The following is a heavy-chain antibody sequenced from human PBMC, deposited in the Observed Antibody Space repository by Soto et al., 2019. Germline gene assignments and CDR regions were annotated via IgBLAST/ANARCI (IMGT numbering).Heavy chain of an antibody. CDR1: GVTFSRQD. J-gene: IGHJ4*02. D-gene: IGHD5-12*01. V-gene: IGHV1-69*13. Sequence: ASVKVSCKASGVTFSRQDMRWVRQAPGQGLEWMGGIIPIFGTPQYAEKFQDRVTITADESTSTAYMELSSLTSEDTAVYYCATNEGRDGYSFECWGQGTLVSVSS. CDR2: IIPIFGTP. CDR3: ATNEGRDGYSFEC.